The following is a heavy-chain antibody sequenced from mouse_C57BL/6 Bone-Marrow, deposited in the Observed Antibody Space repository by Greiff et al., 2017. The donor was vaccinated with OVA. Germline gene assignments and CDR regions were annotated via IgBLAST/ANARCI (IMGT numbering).Heavy chain of an antibody. V-gene: IGHV5-17*01. CDR2: ISSGSSTI. CDR3: ARSGSSYFDY. D-gene: IGHD1-1*01. CDR1: GFTFSDYG. J-gene: IGHJ2*01. Sequence: DVHLVESGGGLVKPGGSLKLSCAASGFTFSDYGMHWVRQAPEKGLEWVAYISSGSSTIYYADTVKGRFTISRDNAKNTLFLQMTSLRSEDTAMYYCARSGSSYFDYWGQGTTLTVSS.